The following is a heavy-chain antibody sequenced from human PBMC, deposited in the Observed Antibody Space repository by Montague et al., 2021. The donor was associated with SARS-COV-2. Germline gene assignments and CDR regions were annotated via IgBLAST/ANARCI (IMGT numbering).Heavy chain of an antibody. Sequence: SETLSPTCSFSGGSIRSYYWSWIRLPPGKPLEWLGYIYYTGETTHNPSLKSRVTISVDTSRSQFSLRLTSVTAADTAVYFCARFWSGYVDKWSQGTLVTVSS. CDR2: IYYTGET. D-gene: IGHD3-3*01. CDR3: ARFWSGYVDK. V-gene: IGHV4-59*01. CDR1: GGSIRSYY. J-gene: IGHJ4*02.